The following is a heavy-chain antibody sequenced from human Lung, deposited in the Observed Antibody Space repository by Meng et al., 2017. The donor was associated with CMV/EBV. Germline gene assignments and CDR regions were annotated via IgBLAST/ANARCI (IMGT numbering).Heavy chain of an antibody. V-gene: IGHV3-30*04. CDR1: GFTFSAHA. Sequence: GESLKISCAASGFTFSAHAVHWVRQAPGKGLEWVASISYEGSNKYYSDSVKGRFTISRDNSENMPYVQMNSLRAEDTAVYYCARDGRYLHIRTFGGGLDVWGQGTTVTVSS. CDR2: ISYEGSNK. CDR3: ARDGRYLHIRTFGGGLDV. D-gene: IGHD3-16*01. J-gene: IGHJ6*02.